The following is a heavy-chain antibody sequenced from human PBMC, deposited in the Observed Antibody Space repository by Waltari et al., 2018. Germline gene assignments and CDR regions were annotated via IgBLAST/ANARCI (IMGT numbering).Heavy chain of an antibody. Sequence: QVQLQESGPGLVKPSETLSLTCTVSGGSIRGYYWSWIRQPPGKGREWRGYIYYRGSTNYNPSLKGRVTISVDTSKNQFSLKLSSVTAADTAVYYCARHLGSGTYPFDYWGQGTLVTVSS. CDR2: IYYRGST. J-gene: IGHJ4*02. D-gene: IGHD3-10*01. V-gene: IGHV4-59*01. CDR3: ARHLGSGTYPFDY. CDR1: GGSIRGYY.